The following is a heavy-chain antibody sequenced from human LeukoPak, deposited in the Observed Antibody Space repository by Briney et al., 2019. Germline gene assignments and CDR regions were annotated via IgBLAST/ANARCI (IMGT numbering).Heavy chain of an antibody. CDR1: GFTFSSYA. D-gene: IGHD6-13*01. Sequence: PGGSLRLSCAASGFTFSSYAMHWVRQAPGKGLEWVAVISYDGSNKYYADSVKGRFTISRDNSKNTLYLQMNSLRAEDTAVYYCARDRGSSSWYPLLYYFDYWGRGTLVTVSS. CDR2: ISYDGSNK. V-gene: IGHV3-30*04. J-gene: IGHJ4*02. CDR3: ARDRGSSSWYPLLYYFDY.